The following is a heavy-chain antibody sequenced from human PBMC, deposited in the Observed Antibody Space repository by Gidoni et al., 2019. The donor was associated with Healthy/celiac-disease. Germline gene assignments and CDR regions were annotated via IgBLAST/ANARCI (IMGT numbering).Heavy chain of an antibody. Sequence: QVQLQQWGAGLLKPSETLSLTCAVYGGSFSGYYWSWIRQPPGKGLEWIGEINHSGSTNYNPSLKSRVTISVDTSKNQFSLKLSSVTAADTAVYYCARGGPRGVYQLSLRTSNWFDPWGQGTLVTVSS. J-gene: IGHJ5*02. CDR1: GGSFSGYY. V-gene: IGHV4-34*01. D-gene: IGHD2-2*01. CDR2: INHSGST. CDR3: ARGGPRGVYQLSLRTSNWFDP.